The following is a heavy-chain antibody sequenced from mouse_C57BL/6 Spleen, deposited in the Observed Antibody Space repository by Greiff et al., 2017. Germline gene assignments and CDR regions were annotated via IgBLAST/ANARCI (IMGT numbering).Heavy chain of an antibody. Sequence: QVQLQQPGAELVMPGASVKLSCKASGYTFTSYWMHWVKQRPGQGLEWIGEIDPSDSYTNYNQKFKGKSTLTVDKSSSTAYMQLSSLTSEDSAVYYCARRKATAYAMDDWGQGTSVTVSS. J-gene: IGHJ4*01. D-gene: IGHD1-2*01. V-gene: IGHV1-69*01. CDR2: IDPSDSYT. CDR3: ARRKATAYAMDD. CDR1: GYTFTSYW.